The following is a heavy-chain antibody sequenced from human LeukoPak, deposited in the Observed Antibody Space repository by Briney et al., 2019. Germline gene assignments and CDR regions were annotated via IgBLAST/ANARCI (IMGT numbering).Heavy chain of an antibody. J-gene: IGHJ4*01. V-gene: IGHV3-7*03. D-gene: IGHD6-19*01. Sequence: GVSLRLSCAASGFSFSSYGMTWVRQAPGKGLEWVANIREDGSQTNYMDSVKGRFTISRDNDKNLLLLQMSSMRAEDTAVYFCAGGSGWTSEYWGHGTLVTVSS. CDR3: AGGSGWTSEY. CDR2: IREDGSQT. CDR1: GFSFSSYG.